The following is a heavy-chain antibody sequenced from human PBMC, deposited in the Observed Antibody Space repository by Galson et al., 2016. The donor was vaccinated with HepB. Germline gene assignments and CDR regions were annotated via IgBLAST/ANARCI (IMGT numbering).Heavy chain of an antibody. CDR1: GFTFGSFE. CDR2: IHFSGTPI. Sequence: SLRLSCAGSGFTFGSFEMTWVRQAPGKGLEWVSIIHFSGTPIYYADSVKGRFSISRDNAKNSLYLQMNSLRVEDTAVYYCARGGNYGYTWGLGTLVTVSS. V-gene: IGHV3-48*03. CDR3: ARGGNYGYT. J-gene: IGHJ4*02. D-gene: IGHD1-26*01.